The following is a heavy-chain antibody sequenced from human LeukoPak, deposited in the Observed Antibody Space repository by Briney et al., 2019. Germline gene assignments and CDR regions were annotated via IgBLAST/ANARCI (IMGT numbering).Heavy chain of an antibody. CDR3: ARALGGGDTNSSYSMAV. CDR1: GGTFSSYA. D-gene: IGHD2-21*01. CDR2: IIPIFGTA. V-gene: IGHV1-69*13. J-gene: IGHJ6*03. Sequence: ASVKVSCKASGGTFSSYAISWVRQAPGQGLEWMGGIIPIFGTANYAQKFQGRVTITADESTGTAYMELSSLRSEDPAVYYCARALGGGDTNSSYSMAVWGKGTTVTISS.